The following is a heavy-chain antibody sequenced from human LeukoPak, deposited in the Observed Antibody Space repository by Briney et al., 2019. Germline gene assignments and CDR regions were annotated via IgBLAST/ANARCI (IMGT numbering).Heavy chain of an antibody. J-gene: IGHJ6*03. Sequence: GGSLRLSCAASGFNFGSYSMTWVRQAPGKGLEWVSVISADSATTFYADSVKGRFTISRDNAKNTVFLQMSSLRAEDTAVYYCARVGTRMVTIVAPYYMDVWGKGTTVTVSS. V-gene: IGHV3-23*01. CDR2: ISADSATT. CDR1: GFNFGSYS. D-gene: IGHD5-24*01. CDR3: ARVGTRMVTIVAPYYMDV.